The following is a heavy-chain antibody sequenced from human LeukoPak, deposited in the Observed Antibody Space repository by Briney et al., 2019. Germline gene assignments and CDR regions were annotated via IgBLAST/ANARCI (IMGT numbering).Heavy chain of an antibody. CDR3: ARDTDNWYFDL. J-gene: IGHJ2*01. D-gene: IGHD4-11*01. CDR2: IHYSGST. CDR1: GGSISGHY. Sequence: SETLSLTCTVSGGSISGHYWSWIRQPPGKGLEWIGYIHYSGSTNYNPSLKSRVTISVDTSKNQFSLKLSSVTAADTAVYYCARDTDNWYFDLWGRGTLVTVSS. V-gene: IGHV4-59*11.